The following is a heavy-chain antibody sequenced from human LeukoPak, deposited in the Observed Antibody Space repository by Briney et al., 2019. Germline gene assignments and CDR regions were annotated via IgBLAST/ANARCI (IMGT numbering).Heavy chain of an antibody. Sequence: QSGGSLRLSCAASGFIFSSYAMDWVRQAPGKGLESIASISKSADSSYYIDSVKGRFTISRDNAKNMLYLQLNSLRAEDTAIYRCARVLGSPPEGYGYGLDVWGKGTTVTVSS. J-gene: IGHJ6*04. CDR2: ISKSADSS. V-gene: IGHV3-23*01. CDR3: ARVLGSPPEGYGYGLDV. D-gene: IGHD5-12*01. CDR1: GFIFSSYA.